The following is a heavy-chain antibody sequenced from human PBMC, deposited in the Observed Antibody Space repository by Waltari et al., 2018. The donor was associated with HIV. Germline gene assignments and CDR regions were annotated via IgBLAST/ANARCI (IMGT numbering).Heavy chain of an antibody. CDR3: ARGQDYDFWSGYYYDY. J-gene: IGHJ4*02. CDR2: INHSGST. D-gene: IGHD3-3*01. Sequence: QVQLQQRGAGLLKPSETLSLTCAVYGGSFSGYYWRWIRQPPGKGLEWIGEINHSGSTNYNPSLKSRVTISVDTSKNQFSLKLSSVTAADTAVYYCARGQDYDFWSGYYYDYWGQGTLVTVSS. V-gene: IGHV4-34*01. CDR1: GGSFSGYY.